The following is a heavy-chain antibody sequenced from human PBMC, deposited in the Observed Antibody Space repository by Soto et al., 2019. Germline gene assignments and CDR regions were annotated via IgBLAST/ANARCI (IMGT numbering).Heavy chain of an antibody. J-gene: IGHJ2*01. CDR3: ARGGSLYWYFDR. CDR2: INAGNGNT. Sequence: QVQLVQSGAEVKKPGASVKVSCKASGYTFTSYAMHWVRQAPGQRLEWMGWINAGNGNTKYSQKFQGRVTITRDTSASTAYMELSSMRSEDTAVYYCARGGSLYWYFDRWGRGTLVTVSS. V-gene: IGHV1-3*01. CDR1: GYTFTSYA. D-gene: IGHD1-26*01.